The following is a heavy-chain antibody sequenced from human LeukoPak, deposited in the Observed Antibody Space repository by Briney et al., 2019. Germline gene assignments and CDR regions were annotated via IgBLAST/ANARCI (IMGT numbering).Heavy chain of an antibody. CDR1: GGSFTGYY. CDR2: INHSGST. J-gene: IGHJ1*01. V-gene: IGHV4-34*01. Sequence: SETLSLTCAVNGGSFTGYYWSWIRQFPGKGLEWIGEINHSGSTNYNPSLKSRVTISVDTSKNQFSLKLSSVTAADTAVYYCARTYYYDSSGVQYLQHWGQGTLVTVSS. D-gene: IGHD3-22*01. CDR3: ARTYYYDSSGVQYLQH.